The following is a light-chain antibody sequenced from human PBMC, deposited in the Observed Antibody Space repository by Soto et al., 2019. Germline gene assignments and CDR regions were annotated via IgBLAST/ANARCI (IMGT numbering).Light chain of an antibody. CDR1: SSDIGAYNF. J-gene: IGLJ2*01. Sequence: QSVLTQPPSASGSPGQSVSISCTGTSSDIGAYNFVSWYQQHPGKAPRLMIYGVSKRPSGVPDRFSGSKSGNTASLTVFGLQAEDKADYYCSSYAGSNNYVVFGGGTKLTVL. V-gene: IGLV2-8*01. CDR3: SSYAGSNNYVV. CDR2: GVS.